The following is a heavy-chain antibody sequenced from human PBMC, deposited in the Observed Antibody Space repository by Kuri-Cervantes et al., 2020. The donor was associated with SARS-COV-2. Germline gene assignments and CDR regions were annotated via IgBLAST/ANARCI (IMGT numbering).Heavy chain of an antibody. CDR3: ARLNFGVRYYYGMDV. CDR1: GYTFTSYD. D-gene: IGHD3-3*01. V-gene: IGHV1-18*04. Sequence: ASVKVSCKASGYTFTSYDMHWVRQAPGQGLEWMGWISAYNGNTNYAQKLQGRVTMTTDTSTSTAYMELRSLRSDDTAVYYCARLNFGVRYYYGMDVWGQGTTVTVSS. CDR2: ISAYNGNT. J-gene: IGHJ6*02.